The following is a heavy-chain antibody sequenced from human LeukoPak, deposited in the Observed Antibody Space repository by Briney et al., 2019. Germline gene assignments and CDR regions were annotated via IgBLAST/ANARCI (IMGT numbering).Heavy chain of an antibody. CDR2: IYHSGST. V-gene: IGHV4-38-2*02. J-gene: IGHJ6*03. Sequence: SETLSLTCTVSGNFISSGYYWGWIRQPPGKGLEWIGSIYHSGSTYYNPSLKSRVTISVDTSKNQFSLKLSSVTAADTAVYYCARGFLGDYYYYYMDVWGKGTTVTVSS. CDR1: GNFISSGYY. D-gene: IGHD3-16*01. CDR3: ARGFLGDYYYYYMDV.